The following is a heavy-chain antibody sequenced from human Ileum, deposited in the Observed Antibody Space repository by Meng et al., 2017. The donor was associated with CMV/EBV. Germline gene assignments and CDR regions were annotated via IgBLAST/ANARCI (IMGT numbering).Heavy chain of an antibody. D-gene: IGHD6-6*01. CDR3: ARGYSRSSRGWFDP. Sequence: SVKVSCKASGGTFSSHPISWVRQAPGQGLEWMGGITPVYYSTNYAQKFQGRITIIMDESATTVYMELSRLTSDDTAVYYCARGYSRSSRGWFDPWGQGTLVTVFS. CDR1: GGTFSSHP. CDR2: ITPVYYST. V-gene: IGHV1-69*05. J-gene: IGHJ5*02.